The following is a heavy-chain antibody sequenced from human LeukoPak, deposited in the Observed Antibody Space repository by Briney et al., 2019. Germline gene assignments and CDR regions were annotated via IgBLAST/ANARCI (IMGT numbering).Heavy chain of an antibody. V-gene: IGHV3-21*04. D-gene: IGHD5-18*01. CDR2: ISGSSRHI. CDR3: AKDRGEIQLWSPCLDY. J-gene: IGHJ4*02. CDR1: GFTFSTYS. Sequence: PGGSLRLSCAASGFTFSTYSINWVRQAPGKGLEWVSSISGSSRHIYYANSVKGRFTISRDNAKNTLYLQMNSLRAEDTAVYYCAKDRGEIQLWSPCLDYWGQGTLVTVSS.